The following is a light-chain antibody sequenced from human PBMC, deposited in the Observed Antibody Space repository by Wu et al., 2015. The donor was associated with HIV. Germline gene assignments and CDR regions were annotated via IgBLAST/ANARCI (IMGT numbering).Light chain of an antibody. Sequence: EIVLTQSPATPSLSPGERATLSCRASQSVSSYLAWYQQKPGQAPRLLIYDASNRATGIPARFSGSGSGTDFTLTISSLEPEDFAVYYCQQRSNWPLTFGGGTEGGDQT. V-gene: IGKV3-11*01. J-gene: IGKJ4*01. CDR3: QQRSNWPLT. CDR2: DAS. CDR1: QSVSSY.